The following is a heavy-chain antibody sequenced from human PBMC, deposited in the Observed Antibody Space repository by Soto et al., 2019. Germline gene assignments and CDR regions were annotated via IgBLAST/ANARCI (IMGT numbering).Heavy chain of an antibody. CDR1: GGSISSGDYY. Sequence: SETLSLTCTVSGGSISSGDYYWSWIRQPPGKGLEWIGYIYYSGSTYYNPSLKSRVTISVDTSKNQFSLKLSSVTAADTAVYYCARGRSITIFGVVIQKGGSWFDPWGQGTLVTVSS. CDR2: IYYSGST. CDR3: ARGRSITIFGVVIQKGGSWFDP. D-gene: IGHD3-3*01. V-gene: IGHV4-30-4*01. J-gene: IGHJ5*02.